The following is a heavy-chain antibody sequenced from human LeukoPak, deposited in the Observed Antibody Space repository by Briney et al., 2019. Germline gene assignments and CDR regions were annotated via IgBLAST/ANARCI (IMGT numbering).Heavy chain of an antibody. CDR3: ARESTSSSWPHFDY. CDR1: GFTFSSYG. D-gene: IGHD6-13*01. Sequence: GGSLRLSCAASGFTFSSYGMHWVRQAPGKGLEWVAFIRYDGSNKYYADFVKGRFTISRDNSKNTLYLQMNSLRAEDTGVYYCARESTSSSWPHFDYWGQGTLVTVSS. CDR2: IRYDGSNK. J-gene: IGHJ4*02. V-gene: IGHV3-30*02.